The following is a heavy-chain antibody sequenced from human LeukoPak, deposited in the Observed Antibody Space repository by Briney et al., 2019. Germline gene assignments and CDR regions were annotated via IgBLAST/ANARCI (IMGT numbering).Heavy chain of an antibody. D-gene: IGHD3-3*01. J-gene: IGHJ4*02. CDR2: FDPEDGET. CDR3: ATEGGLYDFWSGYYN. CDR1: GYTFTSNY. Sequence: ASVKVSCKASGYTFTSNYIHWVRQAPGKGLEWMGGFDPEDGETIYAQKFQGRVAMTEDTSTDTAYMELSSLRSEDTAVYYCATEGGLYDFWSGYYNWGQGTLVTVSS. V-gene: IGHV1-24*01.